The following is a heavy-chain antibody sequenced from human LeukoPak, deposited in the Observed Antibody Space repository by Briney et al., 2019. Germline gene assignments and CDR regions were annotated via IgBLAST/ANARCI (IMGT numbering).Heavy chain of an antibody. CDR1: GFTFSSFS. Sequence: GGSLRLSCAASGFTFSSFSMNWVRQAPGKGLEWVSYISSTSSTIYYADSVKGRFTISRDNAKNSLYLQMNSLRAEDTAVYYCARAHPGDYSDFQFDYWGQGTLVTVSP. CDR3: ARAHPGDYSDFQFDY. J-gene: IGHJ4*02. V-gene: IGHV3-48*01. CDR2: ISSTSSTI. D-gene: IGHD4-11*01.